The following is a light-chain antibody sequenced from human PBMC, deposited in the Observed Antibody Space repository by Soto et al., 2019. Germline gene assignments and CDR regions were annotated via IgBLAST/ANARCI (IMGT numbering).Light chain of an antibody. CDR1: SSNIGTNY. J-gene: IGLJ1*01. CDR2: EDN. Sequence: QSVLTQAPSVSAAPGQKVTISCSGSSSNIGTNYVSWYQHLPGTAPRLLIYEDNKRPSGIPDRFSGPKSGTSATLGITGLQTGDEADYYCGTWDRSLTTSYVFGPGTKLTVL. CDR3: GTWDRSLTTSYV. V-gene: IGLV1-51*02.